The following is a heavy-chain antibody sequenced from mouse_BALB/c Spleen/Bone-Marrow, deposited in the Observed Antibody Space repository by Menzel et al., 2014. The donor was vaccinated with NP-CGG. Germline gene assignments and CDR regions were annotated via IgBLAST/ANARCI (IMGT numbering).Heavy chain of an antibody. D-gene: IGHD2-1*01. V-gene: IGHV1-37*01. J-gene: IGHJ2*01. CDR2: INPYNSDA. CDR1: GYSFTGYL. CDR3: GRSVYGSFDS. Sequence: EVQLVESGPELVKPGTSEKISCKAFGYSFTGYLMNWVKQSHGKSLEWIGRINPYNSDAFYNPKFKGKATLTVDKSSSTAHMDLLSLTSEDSAVYYCGRSVYGSFDSWGQGTTLTVSS.